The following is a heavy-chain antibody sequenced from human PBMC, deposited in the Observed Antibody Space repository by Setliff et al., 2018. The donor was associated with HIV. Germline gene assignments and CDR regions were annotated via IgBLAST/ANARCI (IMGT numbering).Heavy chain of an antibody. CDR3: ARGAYSSIWFSQGLNAFDI. Sequence: SVKVSCKVSGDSFSSYSFSWVRQAPGQGLEWMGGIVPSFGTPSYAQRFQGRLTIIADESTSTAYKELSGLRSDDTAVYYCARGAYSSIWFSQGLNAFDIWGQGTMVTVSS. J-gene: IGHJ3*02. CDR1: GDSFSSYS. V-gene: IGHV1-69*13. D-gene: IGHD6-13*01. CDR2: IVPSFGTP.